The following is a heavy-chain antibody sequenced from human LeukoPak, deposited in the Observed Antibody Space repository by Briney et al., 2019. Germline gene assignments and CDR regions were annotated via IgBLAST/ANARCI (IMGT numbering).Heavy chain of an antibody. J-gene: IGHJ4*02. V-gene: IGHV1-18*01. CDR1: GYTFTSYG. D-gene: IGHD1-14*01. CDR2: ISAYNGNT. Sequence: ASVKVSCKASGYTFTSYGISWVRQAPGQGLEWMGWISAYNGNTNYAQKLQGRVTMTTGTSTSTAYMELRSLRSDDTAVYYCARSDRGRYYFDYWGQGTLVTVSS. CDR3: ARSDRGRYYFDY.